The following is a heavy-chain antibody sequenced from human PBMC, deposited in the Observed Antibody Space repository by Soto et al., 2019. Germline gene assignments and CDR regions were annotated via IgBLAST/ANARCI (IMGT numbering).Heavy chain of an antibody. Sequence: SETLSLTCTVSGDSISTRINYWAWIRQPPGKGLEWIGSIYYTGGTYYNPSLKSRVTLFLDTSKNQFSLNLSSVTAADTAVYYCAREGPPIRAHNPPEYFQHWGQGTPVTVSS. CDR3: AREGPPIRAHNPPEYFQH. J-gene: IGHJ1*01. V-gene: IGHV4-39*02. CDR1: GDSISTRINY. CDR2: IYYTGGT.